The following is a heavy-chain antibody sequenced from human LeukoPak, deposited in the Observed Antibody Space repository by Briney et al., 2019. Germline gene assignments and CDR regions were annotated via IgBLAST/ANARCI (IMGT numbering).Heavy chain of an antibody. V-gene: IGHV3-33*01. CDR1: GFTFSSYG. Sequence: GGSLRLSCAASGFTFSSYGMHWVRQAPGKGLEWVAVIWYDGSNKYYADSVKGRFTISRDNSKNTLYLQMNSLRAEDTAVYYCARGGGGSSWFPWYFDYWGQGTLVTVSS. J-gene: IGHJ4*02. CDR2: IWYDGSNK. CDR3: ARGGGGSSWFPWYFDY. D-gene: IGHD6-13*01.